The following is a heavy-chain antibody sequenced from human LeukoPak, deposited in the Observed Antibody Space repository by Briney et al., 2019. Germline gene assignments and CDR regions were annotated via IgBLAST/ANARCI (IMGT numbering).Heavy chain of an antibody. V-gene: IGHV1-18*01. CDR3: ARRLWFGELLGPSGY. J-gene: IGHJ4*02. D-gene: IGHD3-10*01. CDR1: GYTFTSYG. Sequence: ASVKVSCKASGYTFTSYGISWVRQAPGQGLEWMGWISTYKGNTDYAQKLQGRVTMTTDTSTSTAYMELRSLRSDDTAVYYCARRLWFGELLGPSGYWGQGTLVTVSS. CDR2: ISTYKGNT.